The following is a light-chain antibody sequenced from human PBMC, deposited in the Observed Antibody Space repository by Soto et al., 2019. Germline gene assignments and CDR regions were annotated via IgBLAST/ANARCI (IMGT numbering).Light chain of an antibody. CDR2: GAS. V-gene: IGKV3-15*01. Sequence: IVMTQSPATLSVSPGERATLSCTASQSVGSNLAWYQQKPGQAPRLLIYGASTRATAIPARFSGSGSGTDFTLTISRLEPEDFAVYYCQQYGSSTERFGQGTKV. CDR1: QSVGSN. CDR3: QQYGSSTER. J-gene: IGKJ1*01.